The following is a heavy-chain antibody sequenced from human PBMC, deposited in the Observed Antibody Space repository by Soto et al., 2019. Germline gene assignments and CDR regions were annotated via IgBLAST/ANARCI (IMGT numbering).Heavy chain of an antibody. CDR3: ARTKWQQLAVSYYYYGKDV. Sequence: QVTLKESGPVLVKPTETLTLTCTVSGFSLSNARMGVSWIRQPPGKALEWLAHIFSNDEKSYSTSLKSRLTNSKDTXXSXVXXTMTNMDPVDTATYYCARTKWQQLAVSYYYYGKDVWGQGTTVTVSS. CDR2: IFSNDEK. D-gene: IGHD6-13*01. V-gene: IGHV2-26*01. J-gene: IGHJ6*02. CDR1: GFSLSNARMG.